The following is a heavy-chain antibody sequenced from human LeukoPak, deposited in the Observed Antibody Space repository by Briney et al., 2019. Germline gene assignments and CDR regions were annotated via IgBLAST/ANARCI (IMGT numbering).Heavy chain of an antibody. CDR2: ISGSSSYI. Sequence: GGSLRLSCAASGFTFSSYSMNRIRQAPGKGLEWVSSISGSSSYIYYADSVKGRFTISRDNAKNSLYLQMNSLRAEDTAVYYCARVAEAAAFDSWGQGTLVTVSS. CDR1: GFTFSSYS. J-gene: IGHJ4*02. D-gene: IGHD6-13*01. CDR3: ARVAEAAAFDS. V-gene: IGHV3-21*01.